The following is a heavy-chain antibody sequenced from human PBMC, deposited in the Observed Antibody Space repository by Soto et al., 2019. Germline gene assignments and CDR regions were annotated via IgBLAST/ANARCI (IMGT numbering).Heavy chain of an antibody. V-gene: IGHV1-18*01. CDR2: SSAYNGNT. Sequence: ATVKVSCEASVSTVTSYGISWVRQAPGQGLEWMGWSSAYNGNTNYAQKLQGRVTMTTDTSTSTAYMELRSLRSDDTAVYYCARGEPRAWFDPRGQGTLVTVSS. CDR3: ARGEPRAWFDP. CDR1: VSTVTSYG. J-gene: IGHJ5*02.